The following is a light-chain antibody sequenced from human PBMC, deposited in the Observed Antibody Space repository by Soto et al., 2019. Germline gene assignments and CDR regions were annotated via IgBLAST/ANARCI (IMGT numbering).Light chain of an antibody. J-gene: IGKJ2*01. CDR3: HQRRNWPPYT. CDR2: DAS. Sequence: IVLTQSPATLSLSPGERATLSCRASQSVSSYLAWYQQNPGQAPRLLIYDASNRATGIPARFSGSGSGTGFTLTVIRLEPEDFAVYYYHQRRNWPPYTFGQGTKLEIK. V-gene: IGKV3-11*01. CDR1: QSVSSY.